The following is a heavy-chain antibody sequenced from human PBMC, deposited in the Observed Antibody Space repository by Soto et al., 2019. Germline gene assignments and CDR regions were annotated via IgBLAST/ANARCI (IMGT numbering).Heavy chain of an antibody. CDR1: GFTFSDYY. CDR2: SSNSGTFS. CDR3: ARSGDNYNRLDY. V-gene: IGHV3-11*06. D-gene: IGHD1-1*01. J-gene: IGHJ4*02. Sequence: LSCEGSGFTFSDYYISWIRQAPGKGLEWISYSSNSGTFSRYADSVKGRFSISRDNTKNLLYLQMNSLRAEDTAVYYCARSGDNYNRLDYWGQGTQVTVYS.